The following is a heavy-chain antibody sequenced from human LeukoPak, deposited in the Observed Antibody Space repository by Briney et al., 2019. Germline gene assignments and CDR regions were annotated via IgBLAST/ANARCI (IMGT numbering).Heavy chain of an antibody. D-gene: IGHD5-24*01. Sequence: PGGSLRLSREASGFPFRDHAMHWVRQAPGKGLEWVAVISYDARHENYADSVKGRFTVSRDDSRSTLYLQMNSLKTDDTAVYFCARDEFDGYNLGPSIYWGQGTLVTVSS. CDR3: ARDEFDGYNLGPSIY. J-gene: IGHJ4*02. V-gene: IGHV3-30*03. CDR1: GFPFRDHA. CDR2: ISYDARHE.